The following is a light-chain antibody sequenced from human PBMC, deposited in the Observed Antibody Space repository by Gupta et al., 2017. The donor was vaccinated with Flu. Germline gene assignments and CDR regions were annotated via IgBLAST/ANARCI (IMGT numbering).Light chain of an antibody. Sequence: TITCGVSSGSVCSDNYTSWYQQRPAQAQRRLVYSKDRRSAGVPGRFSGSIRGHKAALTITGAQEDEDCFYFCVQDRGSGVWIFGGGTRVTVL. CDR3: VQDRGSGVWI. J-gene: IGLJ2*01. CDR2: SKD. CDR1: SGSVCSDNY. V-gene: IGLV8-61*01.